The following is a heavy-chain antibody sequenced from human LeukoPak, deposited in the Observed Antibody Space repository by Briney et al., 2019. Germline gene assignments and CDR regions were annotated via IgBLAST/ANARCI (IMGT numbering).Heavy chain of an antibody. CDR1: GGSISNYY. CDR2: IYYSGST. CDR3: ARDSNIWSGWFGP. J-gene: IGHJ5*02. Sequence: SETLSLTCTVSGGSISNYYWSWIRQPPGKGLEWIGYIYYSGSTNYNPSLKSRVTISVDTSKNQFPLRLTSVTAADTAVYYCARDSNIWSGWFGPWGQGTLVTVSS. D-gene: IGHD6-13*01. V-gene: IGHV4-59*01.